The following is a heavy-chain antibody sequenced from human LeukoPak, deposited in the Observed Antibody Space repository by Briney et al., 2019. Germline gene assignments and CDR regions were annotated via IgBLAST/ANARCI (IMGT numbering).Heavy chain of an antibody. V-gene: IGHV3-30*02. D-gene: IGHD3-10*01. CDR1: GLPFSRYG. J-gene: IGHJ4*02. CDR3: ARNGGSESYAFDY. CDR2: ISESGGDK. Sequence: GRPLRLSCAASGLPFSRYGFHWVRQAPGKGLEWGAFISESGGDKWYADSVKGRLTISRDKSKNTVNLQRSSLRVEDTALYSGARNGGSESYAFDYWGQGTQVTVSS.